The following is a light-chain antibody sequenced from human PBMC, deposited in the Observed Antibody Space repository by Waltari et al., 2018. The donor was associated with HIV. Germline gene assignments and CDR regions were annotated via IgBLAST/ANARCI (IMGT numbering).Light chain of an antibody. CDR1: QTIPNT. V-gene: IGKV3-11*01. CDR3: QQRSKWPGT. J-gene: IGKJ1*01. Sequence: EIVLTQSPVTLSLSPGDRANLSCSASQTIPNTLAGYQQTSGQPPRLLIYDASTRAPGIPARFTGSGSGTDFTLTIDSLEPEDFAMYFCQQRSKWPGTFGPGTRVDVK. CDR2: DAS.